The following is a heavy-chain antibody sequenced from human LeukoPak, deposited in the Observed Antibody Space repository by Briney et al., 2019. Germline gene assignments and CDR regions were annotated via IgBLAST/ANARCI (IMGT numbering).Heavy chain of an antibody. Sequence: SETLSLTCTVSDGSISTYYWSWIRQPPGKGLEWIGYIYYSGSINYNPSLKSRVTISVDTSKNQFSLKLSSVTAADTAVYYCARDSSSWYYYYYGMDVWGQGTTVTVSS. J-gene: IGHJ6*02. CDR1: DGSISTYY. CDR3: ARDSSSWYYYYYGMDV. CDR2: IYYSGSI. V-gene: IGHV4-59*12. D-gene: IGHD6-13*01.